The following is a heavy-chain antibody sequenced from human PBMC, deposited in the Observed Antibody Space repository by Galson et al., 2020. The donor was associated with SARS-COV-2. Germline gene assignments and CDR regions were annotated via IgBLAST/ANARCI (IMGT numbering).Heavy chain of an antibody. V-gene: IGHV3-33*01. J-gene: IGHJ4*02. CDR3: AREGIVGATTGVDY. Sequence: GESLKISCAASGFTFSSYGMHWVRQAPGKGLEWVAVIWYDGSNKYYADSVKGRFTISRDNSKNTLYLQMNSLRAEDTAVYYCAREGIVGATTGVDYWGQGTPVTVSS. D-gene: IGHD1-26*01. CDR1: GFTFSSYG. CDR2: IWYDGSNK.